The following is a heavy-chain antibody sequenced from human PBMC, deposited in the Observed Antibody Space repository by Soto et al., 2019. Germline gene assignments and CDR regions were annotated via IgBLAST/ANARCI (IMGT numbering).Heavy chain of an antibody. CDR2: ISQDGSNE. D-gene: IGHD4-4*01. CDR1: GFRFSKYA. Sequence: QVQLVESGGGVVQAGRSLRLSCAASGFRFSKYAMDWVRQAPGKGLEWVSYISQDGSNEDYADSVKGRFTISRDNSKNTLFLQMDSLRPEDTAVYYCAREESDDYSKYYCGQGTLVTVSS. J-gene: IGHJ4*02. V-gene: IGHV3-30*04. CDR3: AREESDDYSKYY.